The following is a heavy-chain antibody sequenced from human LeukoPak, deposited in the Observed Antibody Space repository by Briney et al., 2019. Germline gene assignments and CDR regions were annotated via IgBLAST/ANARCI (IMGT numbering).Heavy chain of an antibody. D-gene: IGHD5-12*01. J-gene: IGHJ4*02. CDR2: IYYSGST. CDR3: ARGGYSGYDPRGYFDY. V-gene: IGHV4-31*11. Sequence: PSETLSLTCAVYGGPFSGYYWSWIRQHPGKGLEWIGYIYYSGSTYYNPSLKSRVTISVDTSKNQFSLKLSSVTAADTAVYYCARGGYSGYDPRGYFDYWGQGTLVTVSS. CDR1: GGPFSGYY.